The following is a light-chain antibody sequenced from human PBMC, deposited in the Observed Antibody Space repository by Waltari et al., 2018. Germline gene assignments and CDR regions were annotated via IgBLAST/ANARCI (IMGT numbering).Light chain of an antibody. Sequence: QSVLTQPPSASGTPGQRIPISCSGGSSNIGSTYVFWYQQLPGTAPKLLIYANSQRPSGVPDRFSGAKSGTSASLAISGLRPEDEADYYCAAWDGGLSNWLFGGGTRLTVL. J-gene: IGLJ3*02. CDR3: AAWDGGLSNWL. CDR2: ANS. CDR1: SSNIGSTY. V-gene: IGLV1-47*02.